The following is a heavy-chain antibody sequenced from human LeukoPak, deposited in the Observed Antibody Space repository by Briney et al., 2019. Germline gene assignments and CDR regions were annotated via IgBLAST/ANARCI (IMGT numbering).Heavy chain of an antibody. CDR1: GFTFSSYG. D-gene: IGHD5-24*01. CDR3: ARGGGYNYEGLDY. J-gene: IGHJ4*01. CDR2: IWYDGSNK. Sequence: PGRSLRLSCAASGFTFSSYGMHWVRQAPGKGLEWVAVIWYDGSNKYYADSVKGRFTISRDNSKNTLYLQMNSLRAEDTAVYYCARGGGYNYEGLDYWGHGTLVTVSS. V-gene: IGHV3-33*01.